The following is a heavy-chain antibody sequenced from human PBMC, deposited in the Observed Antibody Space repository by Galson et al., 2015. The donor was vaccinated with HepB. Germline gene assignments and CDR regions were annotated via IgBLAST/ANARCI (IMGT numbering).Heavy chain of an antibody. V-gene: IGHV3-48*01. CDR3: ARDPYGDGGAFDI. D-gene: IGHD4-17*01. J-gene: IGHJ3*02. CDR2: INGSSSAT. Sequence: SLRLSCAASGFTFSSYSMNWVRQAPGKGLEWVSYINGSSSATYYADSVKGRFTISRDNAKNSLYLQMNSLRAEDTAVYYCARDPYGDGGAFDIWGQGAMVTVSS. CDR1: GFTFSSYS.